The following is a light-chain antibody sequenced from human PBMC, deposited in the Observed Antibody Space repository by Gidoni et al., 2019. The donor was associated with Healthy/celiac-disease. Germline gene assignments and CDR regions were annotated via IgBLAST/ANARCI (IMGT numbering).Light chain of an antibody. J-gene: IGKJ2*04. CDR1: QSVLYSSNNKNY. CDR2: WAS. V-gene: IGKV4-1*01. Sequence: DIVMTQSPDSLAVSLGERATINCKYSQSVLYSSNNKNYLAWYQQKPGQPPKLLIYWASTRESGVPDRFSGSGSGTDFTLTISSLQAEDVAVYYCQQYYSTPSRFGQGTKLEIK. CDR3: QQYYSTPSR.